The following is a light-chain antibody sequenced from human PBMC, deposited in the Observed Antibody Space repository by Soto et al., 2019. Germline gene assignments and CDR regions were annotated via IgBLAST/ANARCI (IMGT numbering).Light chain of an antibody. CDR1: SXDVGGYNY. CDR2: EVS. V-gene: IGLV2-14*01. J-gene: IGLJ1*01. CDR3: GSYTSTDTPFV. Sequence: QSALAQPSSVSGSPGQSSTISCTGTSXDVGGYNYVSWYQHHPGKGPKLIIYEVSNRPSGVSDRFSGSKSGNKASLIISNLEAEDESDYYCGSYTSTDTPFVFGTGTKVTVL.